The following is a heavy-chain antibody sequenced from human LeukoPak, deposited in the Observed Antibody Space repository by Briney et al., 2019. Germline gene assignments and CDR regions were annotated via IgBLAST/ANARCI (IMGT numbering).Heavy chain of an antibody. Sequence: SVTVSCKASGGTFSSYAISWVRQAPGQALEWMGRSIPILGIANYAQKFQGRVTITANKSTSTAYMELSSLRSEDTAVYYCARARIAAAGTTLAIDYWGQGTLVTVSS. V-gene: IGHV1-69*04. CDR2: SIPILGIA. CDR1: GGTFSSYA. J-gene: IGHJ4*02. CDR3: ARARIAAAGTTLAIDY. D-gene: IGHD6-13*01.